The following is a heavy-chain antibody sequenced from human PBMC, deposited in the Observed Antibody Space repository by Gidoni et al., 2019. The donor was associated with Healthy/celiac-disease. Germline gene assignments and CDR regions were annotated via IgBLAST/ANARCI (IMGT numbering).Heavy chain of an antibody. V-gene: IGHV3-30-3*01. Sequence: QVQLVESGGGVVQPGRSLRRSCAAAGFTFSSYAMHWVRQAPGKGLEWVAVISYDGSNKYYADSVKGRFTISRDNSKNTLYLQMNSLRAEDTAVYYCARDSEPRGWFRSIFDYWGQGTLVTVSS. CDR3: ARDSEPRGWFRSIFDY. D-gene: IGHD6-19*01. CDR2: ISYDGSNK. CDR1: GFTFSSYA. J-gene: IGHJ4*02.